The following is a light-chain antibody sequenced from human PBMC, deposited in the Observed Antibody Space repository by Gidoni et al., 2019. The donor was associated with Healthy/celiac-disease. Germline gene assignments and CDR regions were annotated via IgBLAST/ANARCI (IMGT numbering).Light chain of an antibody. V-gene: IGKV3-11*01. Sequence: ETVLTQSPATLSLSPGERATLSCRASQSVSSSLAWYQQKPGQAPRLLIYDASNRATGIPARFSGSGSGTDFTLTISSLEPEDFAVYSCQQRSNWITFGQGTRLEIK. CDR3: QQRSNWIT. CDR2: DAS. CDR1: QSVSSS. J-gene: IGKJ5*01.